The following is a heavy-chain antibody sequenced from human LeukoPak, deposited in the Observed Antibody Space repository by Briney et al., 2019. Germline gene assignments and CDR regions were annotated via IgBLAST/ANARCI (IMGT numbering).Heavy chain of an antibody. V-gene: IGHV3-30-3*01. CDR1: GFTFSSYA. CDR3: ASPTISAFDI. CDR2: ISYDGSNK. Sequence: GRSLRLSCAASGFTFSSYAMHWVRQAPGKGLEWVAVISYDGSNKYYADSAKGRFTISRDNSKNTLYLQMNSLRAEDTAVYYCASPTISAFDIWGQGTMVTVSS. D-gene: IGHD1-26*01. J-gene: IGHJ3*02.